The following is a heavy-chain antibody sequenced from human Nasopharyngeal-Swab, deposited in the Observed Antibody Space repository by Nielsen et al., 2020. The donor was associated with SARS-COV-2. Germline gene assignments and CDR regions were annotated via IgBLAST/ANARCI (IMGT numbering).Heavy chain of an antibody. CDR2: ISGSGDTT. V-gene: IGHV3-23*01. Sequence: GESLKISCAASGFTFSSYAMSWVRQAPGKGLEWVSIISGSGDTTYYADSVKGRFTISRDNSKNTLYLQMNSLRAEDTAVYYCAKVLGVYYYMDVWGKGTTVTVSS. CDR3: AKVLGVYYYMDV. CDR1: GFTFSSYA. J-gene: IGHJ6*03. D-gene: IGHD2-8*01.